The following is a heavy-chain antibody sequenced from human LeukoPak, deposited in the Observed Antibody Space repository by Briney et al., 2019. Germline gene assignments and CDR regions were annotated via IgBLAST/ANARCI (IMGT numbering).Heavy chain of an antibody. CDR1: GFTFNNYA. CDR3: AKGDGYNYDNWFDP. CDR2: ISDSGGST. V-gene: IGHV3-23*01. D-gene: IGHD5-24*01. J-gene: IGHJ5*02. Sequence: GGSLRLSRAASGFTFNNYALSWVRQAPGKGLEWVLAISDSGGSTYYADSVKGRFTISRDNSQNTLYLQMNSLRAEDTAVYYCAKGDGYNYDNWFDPWGQGTLVTVSS.